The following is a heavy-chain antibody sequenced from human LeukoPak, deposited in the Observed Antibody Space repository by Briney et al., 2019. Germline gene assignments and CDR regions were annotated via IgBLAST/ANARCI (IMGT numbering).Heavy chain of an antibody. CDR1: GGSISSYY. D-gene: IGHD1/OR15-1a*01. Sequence: SPSETLSLTCTVSGGSISSYYWSWIRQPAGKGLEWIGRIYTSGSTNYNPSLKSRVTMSVDTSKNQFSLKLSSVTAADTAVYYCARDRTATRTLNWLDPWGQGTLVTVSS. CDR3: ARDRTATRTLNWLDP. CDR2: IYTSGST. J-gene: IGHJ5*02. V-gene: IGHV4-4*07.